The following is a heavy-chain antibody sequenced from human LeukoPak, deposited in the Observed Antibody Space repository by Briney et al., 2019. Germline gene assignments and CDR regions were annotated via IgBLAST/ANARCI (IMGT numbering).Heavy chain of an antibody. Sequence: PSETLSLTCTVSGGSISSYYWSWIRQPPGKGLEWIGYIYYSGTTNYNPSLKSRVTISVDTSKNQFSLKLSSVTAADTAVYYCARHRFGNRGPYFDYWGQGTLVTVSS. CDR2: IYYSGTT. CDR3: ARHRFGNRGPYFDY. V-gene: IGHV4-59*08. CDR1: GGSISSYY. J-gene: IGHJ4*02. D-gene: IGHD3-10*01.